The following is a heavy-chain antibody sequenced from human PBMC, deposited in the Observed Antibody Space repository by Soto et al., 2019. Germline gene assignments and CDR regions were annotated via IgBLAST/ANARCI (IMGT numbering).Heavy chain of an antibody. CDR2: IYYSGST. Sequence: SETLSLTCTVSGGSISSSSYYWGWIRQPPGKGLEWIGSIYYSGSTYYNPSLKSRVTISVDTSKNQFSLKLSSVTAADTAVYYCASRGSGSYFCYYYGMDVWGQGTTVT. D-gene: IGHD3-10*01. J-gene: IGHJ6*02. V-gene: IGHV4-39*01. CDR3: ASRGSGSYFCYYYGMDV. CDR1: GGSISSSSYY.